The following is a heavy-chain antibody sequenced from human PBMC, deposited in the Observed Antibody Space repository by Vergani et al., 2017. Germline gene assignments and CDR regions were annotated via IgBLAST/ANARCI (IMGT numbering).Heavy chain of an antibody. Sequence: QVQLQESGPGLVKPSETLSLTCAVYGGSFSGYYWSWIRQPPGKGLEWIGEINHSGSTNYNPSLKSRVTISVDTSKNQFSLKLSSVTAADTAVYYCAKGTLFLPYYMDVWGKGP. J-gene: IGHJ6*03. CDR3: AKGTLFLPYYMDV. CDR2: INHSGST. CDR1: GGSFSGYY. D-gene: IGHD3-10*02. V-gene: IGHV4-34*01.